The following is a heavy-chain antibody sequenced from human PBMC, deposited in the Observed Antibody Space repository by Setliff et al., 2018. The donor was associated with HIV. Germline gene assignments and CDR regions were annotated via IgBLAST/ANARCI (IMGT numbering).Heavy chain of an antibody. Sequence: ASVKVSCKASGYTFTGYYMHWVRQAPGQGPEWLGRINPKSGGTRYAQKFQSRVSMTRDTAISTAYMELSRLRSDDSAAYYCARLPFITIFGVLNGDDGFDIWGQGTMVTVSS. CDR3: ARLPFITIFGVLNGDDGFDI. V-gene: IGHV1-2*06. D-gene: IGHD3-3*01. CDR1: GYTFTGYY. J-gene: IGHJ3*02. CDR2: INPKSGGT.